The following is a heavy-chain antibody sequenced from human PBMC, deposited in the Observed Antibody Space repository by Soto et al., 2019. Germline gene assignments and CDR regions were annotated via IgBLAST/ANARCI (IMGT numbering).Heavy chain of an antibody. V-gene: IGHV1-2*02. CDR2: INPNSGGT. CDR1: GYTFTGYY. D-gene: IGHD2-21*02. J-gene: IGHJ4*02. CDR3: AADPYCGGDCYFDY. Sequence: ASVKVSCKASGYTFTGYYMHWVRQAPGQGREWMGWINPNSGGTNYAQKFQGRVTMTRDTSISTAYMELSRLRSDDTAVYYCAADPYCGGDCYFDYWGQGTMVTVYS.